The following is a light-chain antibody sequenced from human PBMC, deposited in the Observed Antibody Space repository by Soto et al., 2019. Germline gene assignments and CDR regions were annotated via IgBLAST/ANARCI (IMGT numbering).Light chain of an antibody. CDR2: DAF. Sequence: EIVLTQSPATLSLSPGERATLYCRASQSVSTYLAWYQQKPGQAPRLLIYDAFNRATGVPARFRGSGSGTDFTLTISRLEPEDFAVYYCQRFGTSPPWTFGQGTKVDIK. CDR3: QRFGTSPPWT. CDR1: QSVSTY. V-gene: IGKV3-11*01. J-gene: IGKJ1*01.